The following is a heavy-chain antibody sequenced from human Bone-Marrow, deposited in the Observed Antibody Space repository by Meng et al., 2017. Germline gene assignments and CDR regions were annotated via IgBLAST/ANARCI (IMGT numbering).Heavy chain of an antibody. Sequence: GESLKISCAASGFIVSSDYMHWLRQAPGKGLEWVSVLYSGGGTYYADSVKGRFTISRDNSKNTLYLQMNSLRAEDTAVYYCARDQESGEVTMVRGVTFNYWGQGTLVTVSS. D-gene: IGHD3-10*01. CDR1: GFIVSSDY. V-gene: IGHV3-53*05. J-gene: IGHJ4*02. CDR2: LYSGGGT. CDR3: ARDQESGEVTMVRGVTFNY.